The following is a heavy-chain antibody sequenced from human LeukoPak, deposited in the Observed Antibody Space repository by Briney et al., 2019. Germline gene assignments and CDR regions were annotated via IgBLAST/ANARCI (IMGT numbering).Heavy chain of an antibody. CDR1: GFTFSRYS. CDR3: AREYSSGWTSGY. Sequence: GGSLRLSCAASGFTFSRYSMNWVRQAPGKGLVWVSRINSDGNYTTYADSVKGRFTISRDNAKNTLSLQMNSLRAEDTAVYYCAREYSSGWTSGYWGQGTLVTVSS. D-gene: IGHD6-19*01. J-gene: IGHJ4*02. V-gene: IGHV3-74*01. CDR2: INSDGNYT.